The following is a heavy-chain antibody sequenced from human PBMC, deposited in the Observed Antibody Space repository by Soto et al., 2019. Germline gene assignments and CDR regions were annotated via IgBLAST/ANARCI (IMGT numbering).Heavy chain of an antibody. J-gene: IGHJ6*02. D-gene: IGHD3-16*02. Sequence: QVQLVQSGAEVKRPGSSVKVSCQASGGTFSNFAFSWVRLAPGQGLQWMGGIFPVSGTSNIAQSLQGRVTITADESTTTIHMELRSLRSEDTAVYYCARSTWGTYRYPGDYYYDMDVWGQGTSVTVSS. CDR2: IFPVSGTS. CDR3: ARSTWGTYRYPGDYYYDMDV. CDR1: GGTFSNFA. V-gene: IGHV1-69*01.